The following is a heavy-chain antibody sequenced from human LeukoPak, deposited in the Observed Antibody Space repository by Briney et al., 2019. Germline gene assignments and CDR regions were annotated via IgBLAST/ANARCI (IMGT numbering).Heavy chain of an antibody. D-gene: IGHD3-22*01. CDR2: IYYSGST. J-gene: IGHJ4*02. Sequence: PSGTLSLTCTVSGGSISSYYWSWIRQPPGKGLEWIGYIYYSGSTNYNPSLKSRVTISVDTSKNQFSLKLSSVTAADTAVYYCARVHNYYDSSGYDYWGQGTLVTVSS. CDR3: ARVHNYYDSSGYDY. CDR1: GGSISSYY. V-gene: IGHV4-59*01.